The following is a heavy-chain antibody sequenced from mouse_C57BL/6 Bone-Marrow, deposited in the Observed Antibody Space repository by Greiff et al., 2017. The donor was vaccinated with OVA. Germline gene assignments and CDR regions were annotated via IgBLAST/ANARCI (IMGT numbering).Heavy chain of an antibody. Sequence: QVQLQQPGAELVKPGASVKLSCKASGYTFTSYWMHWVKQRPGQGLEWIGMIHPNSGSTNYNEKFKSKATLTVDKSSSTAYMQLSSLTSEDSAVYDCASGGGYYAYFDNWGQGTTLTVSS. CDR3: ASGGGYYAYFDN. J-gene: IGHJ2*01. V-gene: IGHV1-64*01. D-gene: IGHD2-3*01. CDR1: GYTFTSYW. CDR2: IHPNSGST.